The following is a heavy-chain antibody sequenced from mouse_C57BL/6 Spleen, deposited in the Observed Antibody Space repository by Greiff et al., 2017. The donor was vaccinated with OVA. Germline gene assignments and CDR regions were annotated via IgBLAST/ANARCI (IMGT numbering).Heavy chain of an antibody. D-gene: IGHD1-1*01. CDR1: GYTFTSYW. J-gene: IGHJ2*01. V-gene: IGHV1-64*01. CDR3: ARGLTYYGSSYGDY. Sequence: QVQLQQSGAELVKPGASVKLSCKASGYTFTSYWMHWVKQRPGQGLEWIGMIHPNSGSTNYNEKFKSKATLTVDKSSSTAYMQLSSLTSEDSAVYYCARGLTYYGSSYGDYWGQGTTLTVSS. CDR2: IHPNSGST.